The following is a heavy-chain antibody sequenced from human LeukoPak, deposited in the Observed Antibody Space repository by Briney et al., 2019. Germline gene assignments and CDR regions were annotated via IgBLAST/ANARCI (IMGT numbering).Heavy chain of an antibody. CDR1: GFTFDDYA. D-gene: IGHD5-12*01. J-gene: IGHJ4*02. CDR2: ISWNSGSI. Sequence: GGSLRLSCAASGFTFDDYAMHWVRQAPGKGLEGVSGISWNSGSIGYADSVKGRFTISRDNAKNSLYLQMNSLRAEDTALYYCAKDRVDSGYDFSFDYWGQGTLVTVSS. CDR3: AKDRVDSGYDFSFDY. V-gene: IGHV3-9*01.